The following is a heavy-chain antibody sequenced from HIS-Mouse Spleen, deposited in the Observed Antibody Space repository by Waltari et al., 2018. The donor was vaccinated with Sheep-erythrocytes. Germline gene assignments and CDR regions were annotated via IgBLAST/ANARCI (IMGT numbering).Heavy chain of an antibody. CDR2: IWYDGSNK. J-gene: IGHJ3*02. CDR1: GFTFSSYG. Sequence: QVQLVESGGGVVQPGRSLRLSCAASGFTFSSYGMHWVRQAPGKGLEWVAVIWYDGSNKYYADSVKGRFTISRDNSKNTLYLQMNSLRAEDTAVYYCAKEWRLAYCGGDCYSGAFDIWGQGTMVTVSS. V-gene: IGHV3-33*06. CDR3: AKEWRLAYCGGDCYSGAFDI. D-gene: IGHD2-21*02.